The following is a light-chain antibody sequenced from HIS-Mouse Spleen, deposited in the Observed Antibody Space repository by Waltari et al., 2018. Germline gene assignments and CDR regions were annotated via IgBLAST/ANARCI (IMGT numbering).Light chain of an antibody. CDR2: RNN. J-gene: IGLJ3*02. CDR3: AAWDDSLSGPV. V-gene: IGLV1-47*01. CDR1: SSNIGSNY. Sequence: QSVLTQPPSASGTPGQRVTISCSGSSSNIGSNYVYWYQQLPGTAPKLLICRNNVRPSGVPERVSGCKAGTSASLCSSGLRSEDEADYSCAAWDDSLSGPVFGGGTKLTVL.